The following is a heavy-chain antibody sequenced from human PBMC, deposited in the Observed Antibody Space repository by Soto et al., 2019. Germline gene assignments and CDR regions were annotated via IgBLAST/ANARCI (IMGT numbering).Heavy chain of an antibody. CDR1: CGSIISHY. D-gene: IGHD5-18*01. CDR3: ARDRGQLWPLDY. J-gene: IGHJ4*02. CDR2: IYTSGTT. Sequence: SETLSLTCTFSCGSIISHYWTWIRQPAGKGLEWIGRIYTSGTTNYNPSLTSRVTMSVDTSKNQFSLNLTSVTAADTAVYYCARDRGQLWPLDYWGQGTLVTVSS. V-gene: IGHV4-4*07.